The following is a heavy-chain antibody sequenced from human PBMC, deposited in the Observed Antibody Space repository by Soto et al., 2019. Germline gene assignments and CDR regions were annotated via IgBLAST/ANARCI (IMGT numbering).Heavy chain of an antibody. CDR3: ERLRRLRYSSSSHYYCYGMDV. Sequence: QVQLQQWGAGLLKPSETLSLTCAVYVGSFSGYYWSWIRQPPGKGLEWIGEINHSGSSNYNPSLKSRVTIFVDSCKNPFSLELRFVTGVVTGVYYFERLRRLRYSSSSHYYCYGMDVWGQGTTVTVSS. V-gene: IGHV4-34*01. CDR1: VGSFSGYY. D-gene: IGHD6-6*01. J-gene: IGHJ6*02. CDR2: INHSGSS.